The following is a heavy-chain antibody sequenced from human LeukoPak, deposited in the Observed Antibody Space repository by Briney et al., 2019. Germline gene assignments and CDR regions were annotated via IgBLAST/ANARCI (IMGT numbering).Heavy chain of an antibody. CDR3: AKDNKQWLATFDY. D-gene: IGHD6-19*01. Sequence: ASVKVSCRASGYTFTSYDINWVRQATGQGLEWMGWMNPNSGNTGYAQKFQGRVTITRNTSISTAYMELSSLRSEDTAVYYCAKDNKQWLATFDYWGQGTLVTVSS. CDR2: MNPNSGNT. V-gene: IGHV1-8*03. CDR1: GYTFTSYD. J-gene: IGHJ4*02.